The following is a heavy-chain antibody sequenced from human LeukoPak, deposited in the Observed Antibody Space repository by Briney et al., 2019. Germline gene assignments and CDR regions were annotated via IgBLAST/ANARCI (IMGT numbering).Heavy chain of an antibody. CDR3: AGGVFGVVIDY. Sequence: GGSLRLSCAASGFTFSTYWMSWVRQAPGKGLEWVANIKQDGSEKYYVDSVKGRFTISRDNAKNSLYLQMDSLRAEDTAVYYCAGGVFGVVIDYWGQGTLVTVS. CDR2: IKQDGSEK. D-gene: IGHD3-3*01. CDR1: GFTFSTYW. V-gene: IGHV3-7*04. J-gene: IGHJ4*02.